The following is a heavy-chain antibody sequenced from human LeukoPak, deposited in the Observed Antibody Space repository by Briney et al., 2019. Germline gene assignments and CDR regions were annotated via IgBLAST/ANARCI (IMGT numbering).Heavy chain of an antibody. J-gene: IGHJ5*02. CDR3: ARDFDRLLGGFDP. CDR1: GSSISSSSYY. Sequence: SETLSLTCTVSGSSISSSSYYWGWIRQSPGKGLEWIGSIYYSGSTYYNPSLKSRVTISVDTSKNQFSLKLSSVTAADTAVYYCARDFDRLLGGFDPWGQGTLVTVSS. CDR2: IYYSGST. D-gene: IGHD2-21*01. V-gene: IGHV4-39*07.